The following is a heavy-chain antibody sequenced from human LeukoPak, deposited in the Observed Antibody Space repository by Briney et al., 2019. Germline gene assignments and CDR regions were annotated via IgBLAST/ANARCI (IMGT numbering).Heavy chain of an antibody. Sequence: PGGSLRLSCAASGFTFSSYGMHWVRQAPGKGLEWVAVISYDGSNKYYADSVKGRFTISRDNSKNTLYLQMNSLRAEDTAVYYCAKELWELLVYYFDYWGQGTLVTVSS. CDR1: GFTFSSYG. D-gene: IGHD1-26*01. V-gene: IGHV3-30*18. CDR3: AKELWELLVYYFDY. J-gene: IGHJ4*02. CDR2: ISYDGSNK.